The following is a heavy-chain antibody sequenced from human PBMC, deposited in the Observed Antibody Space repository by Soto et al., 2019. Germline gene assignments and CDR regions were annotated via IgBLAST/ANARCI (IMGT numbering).Heavy chain of an antibody. CDR1: GYTLTELS. J-gene: IGHJ5*02. CDR2: FDPEDGET. Sequence: ASVKVSCKVSGYTLTELSMHWVRQAPGKGLEWMGGFDPEDGETIYAQKSQGRVTMTEDTSTDTAYMELSSLRSEDTAVYYCATRALRLRLGELSLQNWFDPWGQGTLVTVSS. V-gene: IGHV1-24*01. D-gene: IGHD3-16*02. CDR3: ATRALRLRLGELSLQNWFDP.